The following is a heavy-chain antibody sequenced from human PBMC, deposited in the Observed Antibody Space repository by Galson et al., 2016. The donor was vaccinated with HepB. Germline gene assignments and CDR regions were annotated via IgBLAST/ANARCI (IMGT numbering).Heavy chain of an antibody. Sequence: PALVKPTQTLTLTCTFSGFSLSTSGMCVSWIRQPPGKALEWLARIDWDDDKYYSTSLKTRLTISKDTSKNQVVLTMTNMDPVDTATYYCARIRTGTAMVNRYSSGYDCYGMDVWGQGTPVTVSS. CDR3: ARIRTGTAMVNRYSSGYDCYGMDV. J-gene: IGHJ6*02. CDR2: IDWDDDK. D-gene: IGHD5-18*01. V-gene: IGHV2-70*11. CDR1: GFSLSTSGMC.